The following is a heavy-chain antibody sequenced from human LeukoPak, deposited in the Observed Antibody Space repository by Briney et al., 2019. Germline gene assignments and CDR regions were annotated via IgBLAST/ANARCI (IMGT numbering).Heavy chain of an antibody. J-gene: IGHJ4*02. D-gene: IGHD3-10*01. CDR1: GFTFSSYG. CDR2: IRYDGSKK. V-gene: IGHV3-30*02. Sequence: PGGSLRLSCAASGFTFSSYGMNWVRQAPGKGLEWVAFIRYDGSKKYSADSVKGRFTISRDNSKNTLYLQMNSLRAEDTAVYYCAKDYNWAYYYGSGFDYWGQGTLVTVSS. CDR3: AKDYNWAYYYGSGFDY.